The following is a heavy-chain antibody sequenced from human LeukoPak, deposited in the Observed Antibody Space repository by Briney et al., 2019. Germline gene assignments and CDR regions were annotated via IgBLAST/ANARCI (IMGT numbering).Heavy chain of an antibody. CDR2: ISSRGSTI. D-gene: IGHD6-13*01. V-gene: IGHV3-11*01. CDR1: GFTFDDYA. CDR3: ARDRGGIAAAKGMGAFDI. Sequence: GRSLRLSCAASGFTFDDYAMFWVRQAPGKGLEGVSYISSRGSTIYYADSVKGRFTISRDNAKNSLYLQMNSLRAEDTAVYYCARDRGGIAAAKGMGAFDIWGQGTMVTVSS. J-gene: IGHJ3*02.